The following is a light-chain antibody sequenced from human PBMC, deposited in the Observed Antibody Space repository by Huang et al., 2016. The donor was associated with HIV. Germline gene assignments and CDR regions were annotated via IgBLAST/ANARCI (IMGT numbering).Light chain of an antibody. CDR1: QDITAA. J-gene: IGKJ4*01. CDR3: QQFKDYPLT. V-gene: IGKV1D-13*01. Sequence: AIQLTQSPSFLSASVGDRVTITCRASQDITAALAWYQQKPGKPPKVLIYDASSLESGVPSRFSGSGSGADFTLTISSLQPEDFATYYCQQFKDYPLTFGGGTKVEVK. CDR2: DAS.